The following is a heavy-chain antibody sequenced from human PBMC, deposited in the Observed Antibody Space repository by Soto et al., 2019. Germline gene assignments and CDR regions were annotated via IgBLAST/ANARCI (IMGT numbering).Heavy chain of an antibody. CDR3: AREGPYSSSWYY. Sequence: QVQLVQSGAEVKKPGASVKVSCKASGYMFTSYDISWVRQAPGQGPEWMGRISTYNGNTNYAQKLQGRVTMTTDTTTSTAYMELRSLRSDDTAVYYCAREGPYSSSWYYWGQGTLVTVSS. J-gene: IGHJ4*02. D-gene: IGHD6-13*01. CDR1: GYMFTSYD. CDR2: ISTYNGNT. V-gene: IGHV1-18*01.